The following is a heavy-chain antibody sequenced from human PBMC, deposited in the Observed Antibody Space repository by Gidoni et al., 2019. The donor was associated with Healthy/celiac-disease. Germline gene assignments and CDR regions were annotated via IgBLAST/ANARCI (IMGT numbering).Heavy chain of an antibody. D-gene: IGHD3-10*01. CDR1: GGSISSYY. J-gene: IGHJ4*02. CDR2: IYYSGST. CDR3: ARLWGSGSLPYYFDY. Sequence: QVQLQESGPGLVKPSETLSLTCTVSGGSISSYYWSWIRQPPGKGLEWIGYIYYSGSTNYNPSLKSRVTISVDTSKNQFSLKLSSVTAADTAVYYCARLWGSGSLPYYFDYWGQGTLVTVSS. V-gene: IGHV4-59*01.